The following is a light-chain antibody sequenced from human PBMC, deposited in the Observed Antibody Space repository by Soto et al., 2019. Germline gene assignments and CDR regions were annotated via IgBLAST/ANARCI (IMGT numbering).Light chain of an antibody. CDR1: RSDVGGYNY. Sequence: QSVLTQPASVSGSPGQSITISCTGTRSDVGGYNYVSWYQQHPGKAPKLMIYEVSNRPSGVSDRFSGSNSGNTASLTLSGLQAEDEADYYCSSYTSNSTLVFGTGTKVTVL. CDR2: EVS. CDR3: SSYTSNSTLV. V-gene: IGLV2-14*01. J-gene: IGLJ1*01.